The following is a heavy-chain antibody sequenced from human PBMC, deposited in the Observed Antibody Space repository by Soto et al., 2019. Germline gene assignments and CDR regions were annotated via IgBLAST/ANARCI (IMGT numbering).Heavy chain of an antibody. CDR1: GFTFSSYG. CDR2: IWYDGSNK. Sequence: PGGSLRLSCAASGFTFSSYGMHWVRQAPGKGLEWVAVIWYDGSNKYYADSVKGRFTISRDNSKNTLYLQMNSLRAEDTAVYYCARDSQQLVSDYWGQGTLVTVSS. D-gene: IGHD6-13*01. CDR3: ARDSQQLVSDY. J-gene: IGHJ4*02. V-gene: IGHV3-33*01.